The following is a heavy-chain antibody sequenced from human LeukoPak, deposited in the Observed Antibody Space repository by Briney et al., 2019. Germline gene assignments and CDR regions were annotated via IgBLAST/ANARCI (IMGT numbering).Heavy chain of an antibody. J-gene: IGHJ4*02. CDR3: VKARDTGGYYYRGDFDY. CDR2: IIWNSGTI. CDR1: GFPFSSYW. D-gene: IGHD3-22*01. V-gene: IGHV3-9*01. Sequence: PGGSLRLSCAASGFPFSSYWMHWVRQAPGKGLEWVSGIIWNSGTIGYADSVKGRFTISRDNAKNSLYLQMNSLRPEDTALYYCVKARDTGGYYYRGDFDYWGQGTLVTVSS.